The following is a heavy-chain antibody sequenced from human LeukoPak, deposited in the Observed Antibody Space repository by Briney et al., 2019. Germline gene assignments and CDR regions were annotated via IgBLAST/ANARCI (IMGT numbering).Heavy chain of an antibody. CDR1: EFSVGSNY. D-gene: IGHD3-22*01. CDR3: AKSMGDSSGYD. Sequence: GGSLRLSCAASEFSVGSNYMTWVRQAPGKGLEWVSLICSGGSTYYADSVKGRFTISRDNSKNTLYLQMNSLRAEDTAVYYCAKSMGDSSGYDWGQGTLVTVSS. V-gene: IGHV3-66*01. CDR2: ICSGGST. J-gene: IGHJ4*02.